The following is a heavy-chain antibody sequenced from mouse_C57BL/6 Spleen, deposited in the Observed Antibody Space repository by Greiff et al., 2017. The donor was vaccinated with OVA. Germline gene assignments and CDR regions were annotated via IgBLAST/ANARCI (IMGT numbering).Heavy chain of an antibody. D-gene: IGHD1-1*01. J-gene: IGHJ1*03. CDR2: IHPNSGST. CDR3: ARGDYYGSSYGYFDV. Sequence: VQLQQSGAELVKPGASVKLSCKASGYTFTSYWMHWVKQRPGQGLEWIGMIHPNSGSTNYNEKFKSKATLTVDKSSSTAYMQLSSLTSEDSAVYYCARGDYYGSSYGYFDVWGTGTTVTVSS. CDR1: GYTFTSYW. V-gene: IGHV1-64*01.